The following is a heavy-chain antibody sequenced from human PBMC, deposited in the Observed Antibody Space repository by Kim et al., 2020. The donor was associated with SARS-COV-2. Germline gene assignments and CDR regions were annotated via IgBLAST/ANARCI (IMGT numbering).Heavy chain of an antibody. J-gene: IGHJ5*02. D-gene: IGHD6-13*01. V-gene: IGHV3-23*01. CDR1: GFTFNNYA. CDR2: ISGGGGSP. CDR3: AKASSNWYRRDWFDR. Sequence: GGSLRLSCVASGFTFNNYALTWVLHAPGNGLELVSVISGGGGSPMYADSVTGRFTIARDNSKNTLYLKMNRLRGDDTDVYYCAKASSNWYRRDWFDRWVQGTLVIVSS.